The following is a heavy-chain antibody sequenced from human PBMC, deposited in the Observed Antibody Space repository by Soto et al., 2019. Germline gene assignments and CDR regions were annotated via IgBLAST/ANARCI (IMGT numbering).Heavy chain of an antibody. CDR2: ISGSGTIT. CDR1: GFPFSSRA. V-gene: IGHV3-23*01. CDR3: AEWARYCSGADCRA. Sequence: EVQLLESGGGLVQPGGSLRLSCAASGFPFSSRAMSWVRQATGKGLEWVSAISGSGTITYYADSVKGRFTISRDTSKNPLYLQMNSLRADDTAVYYCAEWARYCSGADCRAWGQGTLVTVSS. J-gene: IGHJ5*02. D-gene: IGHD2-15*01.